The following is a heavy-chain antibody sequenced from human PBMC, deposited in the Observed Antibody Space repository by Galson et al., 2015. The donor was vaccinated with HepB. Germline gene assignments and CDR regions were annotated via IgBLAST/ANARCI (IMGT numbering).Heavy chain of an antibody. D-gene: IGHD6-13*01. CDR3: ARARSYSMGPHGV. J-gene: IGHJ6*04. CDR2: IKQDGSEK. Sequence: SLRLSCAASGFTFSSYWMSWVRQAPGKGLEWVANIKQDGSEKYYVDSVKGRFTISRDNAKNSLYLQMNSLRAEDTAVYYCARARSYSMGPHGVWGKGTTVTVSS. CDR1: GFTFSSYW. V-gene: IGHV3-7*01.